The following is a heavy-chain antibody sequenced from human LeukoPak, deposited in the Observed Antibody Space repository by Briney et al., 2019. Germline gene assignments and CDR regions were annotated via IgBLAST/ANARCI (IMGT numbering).Heavy chain of an antibody. V-gene: IGHV3-7*01. CDR1: GFTFSSYG. CDR3: ARAAVYCSSSTCRTNFDS. D-gene: IGHD2-2*01. CDR2: MNHDGSDQ. Sequence: GGSLRLSCAASGFTFSSYGMHWVRQAPGKGLEWVAYMNHDGSDQSHVDSVRGRFTISRDNAKNSLYLQMNSLRVEDTAVYYCARAAVYCSSSTCRTNFDSWGQGTLVTVSS. J-gene: IGHJ4*02.